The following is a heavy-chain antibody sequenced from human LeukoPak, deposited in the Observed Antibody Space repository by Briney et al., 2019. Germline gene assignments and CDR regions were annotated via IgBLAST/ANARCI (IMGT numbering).Heavy chain of an antibody. V-gene: IGHV6-1*01. CDR3: ARRLTQYDCFDP. CDR2: TYYRSTWYN. D-gene: IGHD2-2*01. J-gene: IGHJ5*02. CDR1: GDSVSSNSVT. Sequence: SQTLSLTCAISGDSVSSNSVTWNWIRQSPSRGPESLGRTYYRSTWYNDYAVSVRGRITVNPDTSKNQFSLHLNSVTPEDTAVYYCARRLTQYDCFDPWGQGILVTVSS.